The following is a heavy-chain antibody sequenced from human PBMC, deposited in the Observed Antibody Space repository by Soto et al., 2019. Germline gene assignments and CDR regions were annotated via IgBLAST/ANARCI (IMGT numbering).Heavy chain of an antibody. CDR3: ARVRITIFGVAFDY. CDR2: IYHSGST. J-gene: IGHJ4*02. CDR1: GGSISSSNW. V-gene: IGHV4-4*02. Sequence: SSETLSLTCAVSGGSISSSNWWSWVRQPPGKGLEWIGEIYHSGSTNYNPSLKSRVTISVDKSKNQFSLKLNSLTAADTAVYYCARVRITIFGVAFDYWGQGTLVTVSS. D-gene: IGHD3-3*01.